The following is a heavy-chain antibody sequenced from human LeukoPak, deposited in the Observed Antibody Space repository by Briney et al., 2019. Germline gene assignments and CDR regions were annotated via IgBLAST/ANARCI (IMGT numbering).Heavy chain of an antibody. CDR1: GLTFSSYV. V-gene: IGHV3-30*03. J-gene: IGHJ5*02. CDR2: ISYDGSNK. CDR3: ASSIAVAGSRFDP. Sequence: GGPLRLSCTASGLTFSSYVMSWVRQAPGKGLEWVAVISYDGSNKYYADSVKGRFTISRDNSKNTLYLQMNSLRAEDTAVYYCASSIAVAGSRFDPWGQGTLVTVSS. D-gene: IGHD6-19*01.